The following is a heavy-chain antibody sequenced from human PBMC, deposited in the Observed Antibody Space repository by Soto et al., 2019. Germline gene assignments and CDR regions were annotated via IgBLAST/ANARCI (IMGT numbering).Heavy chain of an antibody. Sequence: TRGSLRLSCTASGFTFSSYGMHGVRQAPGKGLEWVAVISYDGSNKYYADSVKGRFTISRDNSKNTLYLQMNSLRAEDTAVYYCAKDLKWNFTELIDYWGQGNLVTV. V-gene: IGHV3-30*18. CDR1: GFTFSSYG. D-gene: IGHD1-7*01. J-gene: IGHJ4*02. CDR2: ISYDGSNK. CDR3: AKDLKWNFTELIDY.